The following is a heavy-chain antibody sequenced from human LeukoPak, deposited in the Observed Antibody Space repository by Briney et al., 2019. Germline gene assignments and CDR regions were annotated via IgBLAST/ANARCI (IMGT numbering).Heavy chain of an antibody. CDR3: ARGIMTTVPTFDY. CDR2: VYYSAST. Sequence: SETLSLTCTVSGGSINGYYWSWIRQPPGKGLEWIGYVYYSASTNYSPSLKSRVTISVDTSKNQFSLRLSSVTAAETAVYYCARGIMTTVPTFDYWGQGTLVTVSS. J-gene: IGHJ4*02. V-gene: IGHV4-59*01. CDR1: GGSINGYY. D-gene: IGHD4-17*01.